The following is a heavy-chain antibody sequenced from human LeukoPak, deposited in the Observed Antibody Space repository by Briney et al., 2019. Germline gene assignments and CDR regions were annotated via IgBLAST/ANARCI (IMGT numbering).Heavy chain of an antibody. J-gene: IGHJ4*02. CDR3: ARARVATTRGPPQRVPGVYYFGY. CDR1: GYTFTSYD. Sequence: ASVKVSCKASGYTFTSYDINWVRQATGQGLEWMGWMNPNSGNTGYAQKFQGRVTMTRNTSISTAYMELSSLRSEDTAVYYCARARVATTRGPPQRVPGVYYFGYWGQGTLVTVSS. V-gene: IGHV1-8*01. CDR2: MNPNSGNT. D-gene: IGHD5-12*01.